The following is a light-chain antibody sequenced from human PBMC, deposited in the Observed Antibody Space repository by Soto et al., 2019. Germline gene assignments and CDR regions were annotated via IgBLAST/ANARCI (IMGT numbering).Light chain of an antibody. CDR2: GAS. CDR3: QQYGGSPPIT. J-gene: IGKJ5*01. V-gene: IGKV3-20*01. Sequence: EIVLTQSPGTLSLSPGERATLSCRASHSVSSSYLAWYQQKPGQAPRLLIYGASSRATGIPDRFSGSGSGTDFTLTISRLEPEDFAVYYRQQYGGSPPITFGQGTRLEIK. CDR1: HSVSSSY.